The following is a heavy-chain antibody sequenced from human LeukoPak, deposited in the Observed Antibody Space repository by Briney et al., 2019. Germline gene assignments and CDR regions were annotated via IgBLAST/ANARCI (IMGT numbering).Heavy chain of an antibody. CDR2: IYSGGST. CDR3: ARDKGLAAAGTGWFDP. V-gene: IGHV3-53*01. J-gene: IGHJ5*02. Sequence: QPGGSLRLSCAASGFTVSSNYMSWVRQAPGKGLEWVSVIYSGGSTYYADSVKGQFTISRDNSKNTLYLQMNSLRAEDTAVYYCARDKGLAAAGTGWFDPWGQGTLVTVSS. D-gene: IGHD6-13*01. CDR1: GFTVSSNY.